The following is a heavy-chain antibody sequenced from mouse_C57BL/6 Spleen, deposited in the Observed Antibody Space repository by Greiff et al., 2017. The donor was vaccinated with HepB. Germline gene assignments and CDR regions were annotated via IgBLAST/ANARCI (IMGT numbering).Heavy chain of an antibody. CDR3: ARKGFTALGYAMDY. D-gene: IGHD3-1*01. Sequence: QVHVKQPGAELVKPGASVKMSCKASGYTFTSYWITWVKQRPGQGLEWIGDIYPGSGSTNYNEKFKSKATLTVDTSSSTAYMQLSSLTSEDSAVYYCARKGFTALGYAMDYWGQGTSVTVSS. CDR1: GYTFTSYW. CDR2: IYPGSGST. J-gene: IGHJ4*01. V-gene: IGHV1-55*01.